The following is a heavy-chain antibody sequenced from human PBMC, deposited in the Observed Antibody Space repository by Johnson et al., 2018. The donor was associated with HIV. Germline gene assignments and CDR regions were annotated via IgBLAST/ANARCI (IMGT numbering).Heavy chain of an antibody. CDR1: GFTFSSYD. Sequence: VQLVESGGGLVQPGGSLRLSCAASGFTFSSYDMHWVRQPTGKGLEWVSTIGTISDTYYSGSVKGRFTISRENAKKYLYLQINSLRAEEKAVYYCAREPHYYNSNDAVDIWGQGTMVTVSS. D-gene: IGHD3-22*01. CDR3: AREPHYYNSNDAVDI. CDR2: IGTISDT. V-gene: IGHV3-13*01. J-gene: IGHJ3*02.